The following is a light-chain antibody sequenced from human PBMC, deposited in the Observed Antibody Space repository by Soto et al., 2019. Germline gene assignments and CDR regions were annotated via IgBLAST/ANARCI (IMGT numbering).Light chain of an antibody. CDR2: DAS. V-gene: IGKV1-5*01. J-gene: IGKJ1*01. CDR1: QSISSW. CDR3: QQYNT. Sequence: DIQMTQSPSTLSASVGDRVTITCRASQSISSWLAWYQQKPGKAPKLLIYDASNLESGVPSRFSGSGSGTEFTLTISSLQPDDFATYYCQQYNTFGQGTKVDIK.